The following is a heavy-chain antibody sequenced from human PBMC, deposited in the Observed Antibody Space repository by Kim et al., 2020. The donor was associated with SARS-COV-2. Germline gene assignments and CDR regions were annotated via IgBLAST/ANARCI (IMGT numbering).Heavy chain of an antibody. D-gene: IGHD5-18*01. CDR3: ARVVNGYRGDY. Sequence: GESLKISCKGSGYSFTNYWIGWVRQMPGKGLEWMGLIHPSDSETRYSPSFQGQVIFSADKSITTAYMQWSSLKTSDTAIYFCARVVNGYRGDYWGQGTLVTVSS. J-gene: IGHJ4*02. V-gene: IGHV5-51*01. CDR1: GYSFTNYW. CDR2: IHPSDSET.